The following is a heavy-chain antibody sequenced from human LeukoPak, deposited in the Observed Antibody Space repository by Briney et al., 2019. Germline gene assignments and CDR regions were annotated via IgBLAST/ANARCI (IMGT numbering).Heavy chain of an antibody. CDR1: GYTFTGHY. Sequence: ASVTVSCKASGYTFTGHYMHWVRQAPGQGLEWMGWINPNSGGTNYAQKFQGRVTMTRDSSISAAYMDLSRLRSDDTAIYYCARDSGTGWYYWGQGTLVTVSS. CDR3: ARDSGTGWYY. V-gene: IGHV1-2*02. CDR2: INPNSGGT. J-gene: IGHJ4*02. D-gene: IGHD6-19*01.